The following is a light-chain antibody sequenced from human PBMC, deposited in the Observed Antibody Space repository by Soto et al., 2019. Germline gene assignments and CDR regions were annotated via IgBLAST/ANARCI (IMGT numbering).Light chain of an antibody. CDR3: QQRGTWPT. CDR1: QSVSGY. J-gene: IGKJ1*01. CDR2: DAS. Sequence: EIVLTQSPATLSLSPGDRATLSCRASQSVSGYLAWYQQKPGQAPRLLIYDASSRAKGIPARFTGSGSGTDFSLTISSLEPEDFAVYYCQQRGTWPTFGQGTKVDI. V-gene: IGKV3-11*01.